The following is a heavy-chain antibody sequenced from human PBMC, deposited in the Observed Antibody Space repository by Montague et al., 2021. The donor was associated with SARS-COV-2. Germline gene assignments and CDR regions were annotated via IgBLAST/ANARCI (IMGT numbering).Heavy chain of an antibody. J-gene: IGHJ6*02. CDR2: IDTSGNT. Sequence: TLSLTCTVSGGPISSGSHYWSWIRQPAGKGLEWIGRIDTSGNTKYISSLKSRVTTSVDTSKNQFSLKLSSVTAADTAVYYCARRIDYYGIDVWGQGTTVTVSS. CDR1: GGPISSGSHY. CDR3: ARRIDYYGIDV. V-gene: IGHV4-61*02. D-gene: IGHD1-26*01.